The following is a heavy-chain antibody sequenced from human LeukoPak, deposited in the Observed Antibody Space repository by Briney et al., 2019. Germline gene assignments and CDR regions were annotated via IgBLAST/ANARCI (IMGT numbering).Heavy chain of an antibody. J-gene: IGHJ6*02. D-gene: IGHD3-10*01. Sequence: GGSLRLSCAASGFTFSSYSMNWVRQAPGKGLEWVSSFSSSSSYIYYADSVKGRFTISRDNAKNSLYLQMNSLRAEDTAVYYCARAMVRGVINYYYYGMDVWGQGTTVTVSS. V-gene: IGHV3-21*01. CDR1: GFTFSSYS. CDR2: FSSSSSYI. CDR3: ARAMVRGVINYYYYGMDV.